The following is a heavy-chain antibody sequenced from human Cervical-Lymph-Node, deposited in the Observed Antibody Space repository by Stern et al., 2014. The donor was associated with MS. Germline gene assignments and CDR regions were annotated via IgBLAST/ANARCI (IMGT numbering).Heavy chain of an antibody. J-gene: IGHJ6*02. V-gene: IGHV1-2*04. CDR1: GYTFTGYY. CDR3: ARVAPALGYGMDV. Sequence: QVQLVESGAEVKKAGASVKVSCKASGYTFTGYYIHWVRQAPGQGLELMGWINPSSGGTGYSQNFQGWVTMTRDTSISTAYMELNRLRSDETAVYYCARVAPALGYGMDVWGQGTTVIVSS. CDR2: INPSSGGT.